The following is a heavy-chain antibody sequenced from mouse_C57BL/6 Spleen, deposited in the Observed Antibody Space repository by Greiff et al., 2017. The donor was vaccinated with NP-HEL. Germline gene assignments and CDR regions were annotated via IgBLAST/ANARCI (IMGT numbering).Heavy chain of an antibody. Sequence: QVQLQQPGAELVRPGSSVKLSCKASGYTFTSYWMHWVKQRPIQGLEWIGNIDPSDSETHYNQKFKDKATLPVDKSSSTAYMQLSSLTSADSAVYYCESSGIGYGSSVDYWGQGTTLTVSA. CDR1: GYTFTSYW. D-gene: IGHD1-1*01. CDR2: IDPSDSET. V-gene: IGHV1-52*01. J-gene: IGHJ2*01. CDR3: ESSGIGYGSSVDY.